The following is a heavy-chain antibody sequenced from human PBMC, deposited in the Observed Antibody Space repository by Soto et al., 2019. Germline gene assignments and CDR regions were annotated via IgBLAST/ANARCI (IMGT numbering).Heavy chain of an antibody. Sequence: SETLSLTCAVSGGSISSGGYSWSCIRQPPGKGLEWIGYIYHSGSTYYNPSLKSRVTISVDRSKNQFSLKLSSVTAADTAVYYCARASTTVTTLDYWGQGTQVTVSS. CDR1: GGSISSGGYS. CDR3: ARASTTVTTLDY. D-gene: IGHD4-17*01. V-gene: IGHV4-30-2*01. CDR2: IYHSGST. J-gene: IGHJ4*02.